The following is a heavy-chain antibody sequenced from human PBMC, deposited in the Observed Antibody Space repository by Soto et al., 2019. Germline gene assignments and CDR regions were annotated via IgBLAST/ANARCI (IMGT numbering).Heavy chain of an antibody. CDR1: GFTFDDYA. CDR2: ISWNSGSI. V-gene: IGHV3-9*01. D-gene: IGHD2-2*01. CDR3: AKDILGVVPAARFYGMDV. Sequence: SLRLSCAASGFTFDDYAMHWVRQAPGKGLEWVSGISWNSGSIGYADSVKGRFTISRDNAKNSLYLQMNSLRAEDTALYYCAKDILGVVPAARFYGMDVWGQGTTVTVSS. J-gene: IGHJ6*02.